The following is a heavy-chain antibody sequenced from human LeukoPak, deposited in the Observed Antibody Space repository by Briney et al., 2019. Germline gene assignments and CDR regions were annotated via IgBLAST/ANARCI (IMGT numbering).Heavy chain of an antibody. CDR3: ARDSGSGYDLFGFDY. CDR1: GFTFSSYS. V-gene: IGHV3-21*01. Sequence: GGSLRLSCAASGFTFSSYSMNWVRQAPGKGLEWVSSTSSSSSYIYYADSVKGRFTISRDNAKNSLYLQMNSLRAEDTAVYYCARDSGSGYDLFGFDYWGQGTLVTVSS. J-gene: IGHJ4*02. CDR2: TSSSSSYI. D-gene: IGHD5-12*01.